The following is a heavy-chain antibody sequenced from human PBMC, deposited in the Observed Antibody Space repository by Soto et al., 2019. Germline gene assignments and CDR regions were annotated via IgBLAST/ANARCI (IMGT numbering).Heavy chain of an antibody. CDR1: GYTFTSYA. J-gene: IGHJ5*02. Sequence: ASVKVSCKASGYTFTSYAMHLVRQAPGQRLEWMGWINAGNGNTKYSQKFQGRVTITRDTSASTAYMELSSLRSEETAVYYCARAELYYDFWSGIGFNLWSVWFDPWGQGTLVTVSS. CDR2: INAGNGNT. D-gene: IGHD3-3*01. CDR3: ARAELYYDFWSGIGFNLWSVWFDP. V-gene: IGHV1-3*01.